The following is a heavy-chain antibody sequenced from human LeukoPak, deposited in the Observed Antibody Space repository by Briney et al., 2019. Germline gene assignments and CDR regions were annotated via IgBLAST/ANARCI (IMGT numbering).Heavy chain of an antibody. Sequence: SVKVSCKASGGTFSSYAISWVRQAPGHGLEWMGGIIPIFGTANYAQKFPGRVTITTDESTSTAYMELSSLRSEDTAVYYCASAPCDFWSGYYIYYYYYMDVWGKGTTVTVSS. J-gene: IGHJ6*03. D-gene: IGHD3-3*01. CDR2: IIPIFGTA. CDR3: ASAPCDFWSGYYIYYYYYMDV. V-gene: IGHV1-69*05. CDR1: GGTFSSYA.